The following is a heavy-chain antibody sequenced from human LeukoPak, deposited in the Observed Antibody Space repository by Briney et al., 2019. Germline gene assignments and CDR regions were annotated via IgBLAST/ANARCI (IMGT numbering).Heavy chain of an antibody. J-gene: IGHJ4*02. CDR1: GFTFSSYG. D-gene: IGHD3-22*01. CDR2: ISYDGSEQ. CDR3: AKDLRDDRRSYYFDS. V-gene: IGHV3-30*18. Sequence: GGSLRLSCAASGFTFSSYGMHWVRQAPGKGMEWVAVISYDGSEQCYADSVKGRFTISRDNSKNTLYLQMNSLRTEDTAVYYCAKDLRDDRRSYYFDSWGLGTLVTVSS.